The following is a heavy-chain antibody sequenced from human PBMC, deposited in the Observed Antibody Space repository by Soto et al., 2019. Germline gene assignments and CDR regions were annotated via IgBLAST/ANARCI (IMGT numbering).Heavy chain of an antibody. D-gene: IGHD3-22*01. CDR2: IYYSGST. CDR3: ARLEYYYDSSGYRYYFDY. J-gene: IGHJ4*02. V-gene: IGHV4-59*08. Sequence: QVQLQESGPGLVKPSETLSLTCTVSGGSISSYYWSWIRQPPGKGLEWIGYIYYSGSTNYNPSLKSRVTISVDXXKXQXXLKLSSVTAADTAVYYCARLEYYYDSSGYRYYFDYWGQGTLVTVSS. CDR1: GGSISSYY.